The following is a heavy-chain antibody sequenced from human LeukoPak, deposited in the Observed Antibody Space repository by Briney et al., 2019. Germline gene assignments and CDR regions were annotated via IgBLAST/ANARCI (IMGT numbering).Heavy chain of an antibody. J-gene: IGHJ4*02. CDR1: GYTFISYY. V-gene: IGHV1-46*01. CDR3: ARVRVGSWYYFDY. D-gene: IGHD6-13*01. CDR2: INPSGGST. Sequence: GASMKVSCKASGYTFISYYMHWVRQAPGQGLEWMGIINPSGGSTSYAQKFQGRVTMTRDTSTNTIYMELSSLRSEDTAVYYCARVRVGSWYYFDYWGQGTLVTVSS.